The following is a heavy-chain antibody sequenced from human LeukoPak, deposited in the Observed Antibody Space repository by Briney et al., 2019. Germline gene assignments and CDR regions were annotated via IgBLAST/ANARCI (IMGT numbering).Heavy chain of an antibody. D-gene: IGHD6-13*01. CDR2: IYTSGST. J-gene: IGHJ4*02. CDR3: ARGRAAAGKLDY. Sequence: SETLSLTCTVSGGSISSYYWSWIRQPAGKGLEWIGRIYTSGSTNYYPSLKSRVTMSVDTSKNQFSLKLSSVTAADTAVYYCARGRAAAGKLDYWGQGTLVTVSS. V-gene: IGHV4-4*07. CDR1: GGSISSYY.